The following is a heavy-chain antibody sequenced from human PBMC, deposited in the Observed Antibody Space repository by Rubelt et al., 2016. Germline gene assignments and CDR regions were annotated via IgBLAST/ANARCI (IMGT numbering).Heavy chain of an antibody. D-gene: IGHD3-22*01. Sequence: QLQLQESGPGLVKPSETLSLPCTVSGGSISSSSYYWGWIRQPPGKGLEWIGSIYYSGSTYYNPTLKSRVTISVDTSKNQFSLKLSSVTAADTAVYYCASGYDSSGYYYPDRKENWFDPWGQGTLVTVSS. CDR3: ASGYDSSGYYYPDRKENWFDP. CDR1: GGSISSSSYY. CDR2: IYYSGST. V-gene: IGHV4-39*01. J-gene: IGHJ5*02.